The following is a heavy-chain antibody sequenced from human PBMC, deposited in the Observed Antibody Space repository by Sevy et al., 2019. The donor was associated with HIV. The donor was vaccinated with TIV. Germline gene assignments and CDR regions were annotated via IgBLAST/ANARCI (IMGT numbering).Heavy chain of an antibody. V-gene: IGHV4-59*08. CDR2: IYYNGHI. J-gene: IGHJ4*02. Sequence: SETLSLTCTVSGGSITSLYWNWIRQPPGKGLEWIANIYYNGHINYNPSLKSRVTFSLDTSKNQFSLRLSAVTAADTAMYHCAGENACGRGYSWGQGTLVTVSS. D-gene: IGHD6-25*01. CDR1: GGSITSLY. CDR3: AGENACGRGYS.